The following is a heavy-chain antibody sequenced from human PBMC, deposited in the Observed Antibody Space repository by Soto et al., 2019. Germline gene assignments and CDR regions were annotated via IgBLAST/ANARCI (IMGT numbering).Heavy chain of an antibody. J-gene: IGHJ2*01. Sequence: QVQLQQWGAGPLRPLETLSLTCGVSGGSFSGYYWAWIRQSPGKGLEWIGEINDRGSINYNPSLKCRVIISVETSKNHYSLNLRSVTAADTAVYYCARESHDILTGPPWVWYFDLWGRGTLVTVSS. CDR3: ARESHDILTGPPWVWYFDL. V-gene: IGHV4-34*01. CDR1: GGSFSGYY. D-gene: IGHD3-9*01. CDR2: INDRGSI.